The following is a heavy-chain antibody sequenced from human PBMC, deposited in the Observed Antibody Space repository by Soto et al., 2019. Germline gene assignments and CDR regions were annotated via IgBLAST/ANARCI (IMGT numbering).Heavy chain of an antibody. V-gene: IGHV3-30-3*01. CDR2: ISYDGSNK. CDR1: GFAFSSYA. D-gene: IGHD1-26*01. CDR3: ARVIEKTAIPYFDY. Sequence: GGSLRLSCAASGFAFSSYAMHWVRQAPGKGLEWVAVISYDGSNKYYADSVKGRFTISRDNSKNTLYLQMNSLRAEDTAVYYCARVIEKTAIPYFDYWGQGTLVTVSS. J-gene: IGHJ4*02.